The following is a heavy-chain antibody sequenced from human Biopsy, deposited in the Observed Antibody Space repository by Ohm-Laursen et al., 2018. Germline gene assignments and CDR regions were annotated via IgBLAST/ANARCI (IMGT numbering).Heavy chain of an antibody. CDR1: GFTFSDFY. Sequence: SLRLSCAASGFTFSDFYMSWIRQAPGKGPEWISYISAAGPAMFYADSVRGRFTISRDNANNLLYLQMDSLRAEDTAVYYCARRRPIDYWGQGILVTVSS. CDR2: ISAAGPAM. J-gene: IGHJ4*02. V-gene: IGHV3-11*01. CDR3: ARRRPIDY.